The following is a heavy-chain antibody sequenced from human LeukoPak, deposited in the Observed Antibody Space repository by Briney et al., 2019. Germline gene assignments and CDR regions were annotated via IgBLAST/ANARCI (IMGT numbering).Heavy chain of an antibody. J-gene: IGHJ4*02. D-gene: IGHD2-8*01. Sequence: WGSLRLSCAASGFTFSSYAMNWFRQAPGKGVEWVSASSGSGGSTYYADSVKGRFTISRDNSKNTLYLQMTSLRAEDTAVYYCAKGLKPAMASRSNYFDYWGQGTLVSVSS. V-gene: IGHV3-23*01. CDR3: AKGLKPAMASRSNYFDY. CDR2: SSGSGGST. CDR1: GFTFSSYA.